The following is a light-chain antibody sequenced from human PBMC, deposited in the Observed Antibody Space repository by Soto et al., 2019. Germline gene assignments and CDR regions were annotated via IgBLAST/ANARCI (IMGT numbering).Light chain of an antibody. V-gene: IGKV3-20*01. CDR1: QSVSSSF. J-gene: IGKJ2*01. CDR2: GAS. CDR3: QQHCSSPPYT. Sequence: EIVLTQSPGTLSLSPGERATLSCRASQSVSSSFLAWYQQKPGQAPRLLIYGASSRATGMPDRFSGSGSGTEFTLTISRLEPEDFAVYYCQQHCSSPPYTFGQGTKLEIK.